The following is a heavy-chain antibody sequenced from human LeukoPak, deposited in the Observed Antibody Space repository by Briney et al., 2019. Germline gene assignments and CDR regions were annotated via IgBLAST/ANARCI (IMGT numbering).Heavy chain of an antibody. D-gene: IGHD2-21*02. CDR3: ARDSAYCGGDCYSDFDY. CDR1: GLTFSSYS. V-gene: IGHV3-21*01. Sequence: KAGGSLRLSCAASGLTFSSYSMNWVRQAPGKGLEWVSSISSSSSYIYYADSVKGRFTISRDNAKNSLYRQMNSLRAEDTAVYYCARDSAYCGGDCYSDFDYWGQGTLVTVSS. J-gene: IGHJ4*02. CDR2: ISSSSSYI.